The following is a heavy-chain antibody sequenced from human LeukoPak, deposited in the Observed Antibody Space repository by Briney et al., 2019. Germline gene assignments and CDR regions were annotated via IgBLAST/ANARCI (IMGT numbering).Heavy chain of an antibody. CDR3: ARDWVYKIDY. CDR1: GFTFSSYV. V-gene: IGHV3-74*01. D-gene: IGHD5-24*01. J-gene: IGHJ4*02. Sequence: GGSLRLSCETAGFTFSSYVMHWVCRTPGKGLVWVSRISHDGIISYADSVKGRFTISRDNAKNTLILQMNSLRVEDTAVYYCARDWVYKIDYWGRGTLVTVSS. CDR2: ISHDGII.